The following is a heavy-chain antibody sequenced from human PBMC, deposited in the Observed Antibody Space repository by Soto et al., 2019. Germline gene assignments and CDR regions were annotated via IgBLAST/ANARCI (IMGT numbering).Heavy chain of an antibody. Sequence: PSETLSLTCAVYGGSFSGYYWSWIRQPPGKGLEWIGEINHSGSTNYNPSLKSRVTISVDTSKNQFSLKLSSVTAADTAVYYCARGRFMVRGVISYYYYYGMDVWGQGTTVTVSS. J-gene: IGHJ6*02. D-gene: IGHD3-10*01. V-gene: IGHV4-34*01. CDR1: GGSFSGYY. CDR2: INHSGST. CDR3: ARGRFMVRGVISYYYYYGMDV.